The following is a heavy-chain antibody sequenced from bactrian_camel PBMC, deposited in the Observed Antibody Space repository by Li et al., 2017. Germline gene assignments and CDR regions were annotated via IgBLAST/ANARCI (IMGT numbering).Heavy chain of an antibody. J-gene: IGHJ4*01. Sequence: VESGGGSVQAGGSLRLSCTPSGHDYNVNLAGWFRQAPGKEREGIAAIYSGDGITFYSDSVKGRFTISLDNAKNTLFLQMRRLKPEDTAVYRCAALSAPAVSPPRDCTGGYWPDEFDYWGQGTQVTVS. V-gene: IGHV3S54*01. D-gene: IGHD2*01. CDR1: GHDYNVNL. CDR3: AALSAPAVSPPRDCTGGYWPDEFDY. CDR2: IYSGDGIT.